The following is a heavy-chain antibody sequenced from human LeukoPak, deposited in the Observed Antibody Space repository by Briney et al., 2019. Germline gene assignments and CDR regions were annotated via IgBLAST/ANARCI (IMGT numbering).Heavy chain of an antibody. J-gene: IGHJ6*03. D-gene: IGHD3-10*01. V-gene: IGHV3-11*04. CDR1: GFTFSDYY. Sequence: GGSLRLSCAASGFTFSDYYMSWIRQAPGKGLEWVSYISSSGSTIYYADSVKGRFTISRDNAKNSLYLQMNSLRAEDTAVYYCARGSRGPSTYYYYYYMDVWAKGPRSPSP. CDR3: ARGSRGPSTYYYYYYMDV. CDR2: ISSSGSTI.